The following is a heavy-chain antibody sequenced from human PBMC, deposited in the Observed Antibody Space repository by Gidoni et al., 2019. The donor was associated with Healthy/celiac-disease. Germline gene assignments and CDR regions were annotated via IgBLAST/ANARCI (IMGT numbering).Heavy chain of an antibody. CDR1: GGSFSGYY. V-gene: IGHV4-34*01. CDR2: INHSGST. J-gene: IGHJ6*02. Sequence: QVQLQQWGAGLLKPSATLSLTCAVSGGSFSGYYCSWIRPPPGKGLEWIGEINHSGSTNYNPSLKSRVTISVDTAKKQISLKLSSGTTADTAVYYCARVLRVPRVWYDGMDVWGQGTTVTVSS. D-gene: IGHD3-3*01. CDR3: ARVLRVPRVWYDGMDV.